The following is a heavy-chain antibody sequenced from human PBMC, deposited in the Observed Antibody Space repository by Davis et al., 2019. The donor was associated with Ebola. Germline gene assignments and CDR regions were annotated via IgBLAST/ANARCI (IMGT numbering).Heavy chain of an antibody. V-gene: IGHV3-23*01. D-gene: IGHD1-1*01. CDR1: GFTFSTYA. J-gene: IGHJ4*02. CDR2: ISGSGGST. CDR3: AKDGIHYFYY. Sequence: GGSLRLSCAASGFTFSTYAMSWVRQAPGKGLEWVSTISGSGGSTYYADSVKGRFTISRDNSKNTLFLQMNSLRAEDTAVYYCAKDGIHYFYYWGQGTLVTVSS.